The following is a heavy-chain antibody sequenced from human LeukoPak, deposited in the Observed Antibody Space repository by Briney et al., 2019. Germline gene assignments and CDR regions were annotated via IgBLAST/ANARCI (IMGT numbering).Heavy chain of an antibody. CDR1: GFTFTNYW. CDR2: INSNGSGT. D-gene: IGHD5-12*01. Sequence: GGSLRLSCAASGFTFTNYWMHWVRQSPGKGLVWVSRINSNGSGTSYADSVKGRFTISRDNAKNTLHLQMTSLRAEDTALYYCAKGGATICDNWGQGTLVTVSS. CDR3: AKGGATICDN. V-gene: IGHV3-74*01. J-gene: IGHJ4*02.